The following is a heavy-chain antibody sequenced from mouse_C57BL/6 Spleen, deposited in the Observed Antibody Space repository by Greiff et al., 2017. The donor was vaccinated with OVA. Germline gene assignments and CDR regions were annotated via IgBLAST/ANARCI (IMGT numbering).Heavy chain of an antibody. V-gene: IGHV10-1*01. CDR2: IRSKSNNYAT. Sequence: EVQLVESGGGLVQPKGSLKLSCAASGFSFNTYAMNWVRQAPGKGLEWVARIRSKSNNYATYYADSVKDRFTISRDDSESMLYLQMNNLITEDTAMYYCVRGATVYAMDYWGQGTSVTVSS. CDR1: GFSFNTYA. CDR3: VRGATVYAMDY. D-gene: IGHD4-1*02. J-gene: IGHJ4*01.